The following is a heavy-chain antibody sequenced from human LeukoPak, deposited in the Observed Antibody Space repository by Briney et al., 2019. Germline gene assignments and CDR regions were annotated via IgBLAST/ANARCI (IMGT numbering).Heavy chain of an antibody. CDR3: ARVQAVGVPVAIDAYYQYGMDV. V-gene: IGHV3-30*03. J-gene: IGHJ6*02. Sequence: PGGSLRLSCAASGFTFSSYGMHWVRQAPGKGLEWVAVISYDGSNKYYADSVKGRFTISRDNSKNTLYLQMNSLRAEDTAVYYCARVQAVGVPVAIDAYYQYGMDVWGQGTTVTVSS. CDR1: GFTFSSYG. D-gene: IGHD2-2*02. CDR2: ISYDGSNK.